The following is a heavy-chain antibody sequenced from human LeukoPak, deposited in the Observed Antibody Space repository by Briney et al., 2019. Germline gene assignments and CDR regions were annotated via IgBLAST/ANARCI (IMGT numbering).Heavy chain of an antibody. V-gene: IGHV5-51*01. CDR1: GYSFTSYW. Sequence: GESLKISCKGSGYSFTSYWIGWVRQMPGKGLEWMGIIYPGDSDTRYSPSFQGQVTISADKSISTAYLQWSSLKASDTAMYYCARHSEAELEPNNWFDPWGQGTLVTVSS. J-gene: IGHJ5*02. D-gene: IGHD1-1*01. CDR2: IYPGDSDT. CDR3: ARHSEAELEPNNWFDP.